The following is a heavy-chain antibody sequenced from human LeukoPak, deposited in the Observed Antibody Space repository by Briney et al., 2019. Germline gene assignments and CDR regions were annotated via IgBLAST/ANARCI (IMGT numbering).Heavy chain of an antibody. J-gene: IGHJ6*02. V-gene: IGHV4-31*03. CDR1: GGSISSGDYY. Sequence: PSETLSLTCTVSGGSISSGDYYWSWIRQHPGKGLEWIAYIYYSGSTYYNPSLKSRVAISVDTSKNQFSLKLSSVTAADTAVYYCARDRGYSSSYYYGMDVWGQGTTVTVSS. CDR2: IYYSGST. D-gene: IGHD5-18*01. CDR3: ARDRGYSSSYYYGMDV.